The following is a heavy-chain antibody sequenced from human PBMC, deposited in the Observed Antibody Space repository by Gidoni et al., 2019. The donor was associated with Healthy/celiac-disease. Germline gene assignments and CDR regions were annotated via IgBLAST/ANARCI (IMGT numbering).Heavy chain of an antibody. V-gene: IGHV1-69*01. CDR2: IITIFCTA. Sequence: HVQLVQSGPEVKKPGCSVKVYCKASVGTFSSYAIRWVRKAPRQGLELMGGIITIFCTANSAKKLLGIVTITADESPSTDYMELSSLRSEDTAVYYCARASRVIAPPYFDYWGQGTLVTVSS. CDR1: VGTFSSYA. D-gene: IGHD3-16*02. J-gene: IGHJ4*02. CDR3: ARASRVIAPPYFDY.